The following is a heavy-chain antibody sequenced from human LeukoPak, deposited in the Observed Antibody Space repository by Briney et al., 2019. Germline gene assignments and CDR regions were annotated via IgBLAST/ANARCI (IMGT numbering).Heavy chain of an antibody. CDR1: GYSISSGYF. V-gene: IGHV4-38-2*02. CDR3: ARLVRSGRGAFDI. CDR2: FYHSGST. D-gene: IGHD2/OR15-2a*01. J-gene: IGHJ3*02. Sequence: SETLSLTCTVSGYSISSGYFWGWIRQPPGKGLEWIGSFYHSGSTYYNPSLKSRVTISVDTSKNQFSLKLSSVTAADTAVYYCARLVRSGRGAFDIWGQGTMVTVSS.